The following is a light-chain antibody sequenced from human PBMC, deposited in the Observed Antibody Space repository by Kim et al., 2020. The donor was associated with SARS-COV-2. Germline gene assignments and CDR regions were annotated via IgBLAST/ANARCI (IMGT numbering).Light chain of an antibody. CDR2: DVT. CDR3: SSYTSSKTWV. J-gene: IGLJ3*02. CDR1: NSDIGGYNY. V-gene: IGLV2-14*03. Sequence: GQCFTISCPGSNSDIGGYNYVSWYQQHPGKAPKLIIYDVTKRPSGVSDRFSGSKSGNTASLIISGLQADDEADYYCSSYTSSKTWVFGGGTQLTVL.